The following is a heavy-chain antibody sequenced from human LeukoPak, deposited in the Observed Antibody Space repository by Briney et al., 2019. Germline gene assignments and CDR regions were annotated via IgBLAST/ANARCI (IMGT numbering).Heavy chain of an antibody. V-gene: IGHV4-34*01. Sequence: PSETLSLTCAVYGGSFSGYYWSWIRQPPGKGLEWIGEINHSGSINYNPSLKSRVTISVDTSKNQFSLKLSSVTAADTAVYYCARGRLNCSGGSCYSSARDYWGQGTLVTVSS. CDR3: ARGRLNCSGGSCYSSARDY. CDR2: INHSGSI. CDR1: GGSFSGYY. J-gene: IGHJ4*02. D-gene: IGHD2-15*01.